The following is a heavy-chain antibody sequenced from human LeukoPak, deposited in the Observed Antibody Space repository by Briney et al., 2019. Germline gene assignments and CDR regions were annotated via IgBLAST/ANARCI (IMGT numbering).Heavy chain of an antibody. V-gene: IGHV3-23*01. CDR1: GFTFRIYS. CDR3: AKPIEGSYGRYFDH. D-gene: IGHD1-26*01. Sequence: GGSLRLSCAASGFTFRIYSMSWVRQAPGKGLEWVSGIGGLSGTTNYADSVKGRFTISRDNSKNTLYLQMNSLRAEDTAVYYCAKPIEGSYGRYFDHWGQGTLVTVSS. CDR2: IGGLSGTT. J-gene: IGHJ4*02.